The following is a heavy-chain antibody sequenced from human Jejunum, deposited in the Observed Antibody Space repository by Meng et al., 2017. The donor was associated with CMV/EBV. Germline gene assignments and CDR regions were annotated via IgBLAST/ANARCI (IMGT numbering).Heavy chain of an antibody. CDR1: GYTFTSYY. CDR2: INPNNGDT. D-gene: IGHD1-7*01. J-gene: IGHJ4*02. CDR3: ARGANYASYRVDY. V-gene: IGHV1-2*02. Sequence: QVQLLQSGAEVKTPGXSVKVSCKASGYTFTSYYIHWVRQAPGQGLEWMGWINPNNGDTNYAQKFQGGVTMTRDTSINTAYMEVTSADTAVYYCARGANYASYRVDYWGQGTLVTVSS.